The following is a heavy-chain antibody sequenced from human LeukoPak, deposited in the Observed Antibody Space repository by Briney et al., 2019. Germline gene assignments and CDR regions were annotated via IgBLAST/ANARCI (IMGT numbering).Heavy chain of an antibody. Sequence: ASVEVSCKASGYTFTSYDINWVRQATGQGLEWMGWMNPNSGNTGYAQKFQGRVTMTRNTSISTAYMELSSLRSEDTAVYYCARVQGRPNYYGMDVWGQGTTVTVSS. CDR2: MNPNSGNT. CDR1: GYTFTSYD. J-gene: IGHJ6*02. V-gene: IGHV1-8*01. CDR3: ARVQGRPNYYGMDV.